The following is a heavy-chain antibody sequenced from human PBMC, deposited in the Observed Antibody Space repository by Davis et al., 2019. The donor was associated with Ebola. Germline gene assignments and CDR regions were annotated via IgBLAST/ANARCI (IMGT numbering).Heavy chain of an antibody. CDR3: TKDRYCTTTTCPFDY. J-gene: IGHJ4*02. D-gene: IGHD2-2*01. CDR1: GFTLTEYR. CDR2: ISSNGVST. Sequence: GESLKISCSASGFTLTEYRMHWVRQAPGKGLEYVSGISSNGVSTYYADFVEGRFTISRDTSKNTLYLQMRSLRAEDTAVYYCTKDRYCTTTTCPFDYWGQGTLVTVSS. V-gene: IGHV3-64D*08.